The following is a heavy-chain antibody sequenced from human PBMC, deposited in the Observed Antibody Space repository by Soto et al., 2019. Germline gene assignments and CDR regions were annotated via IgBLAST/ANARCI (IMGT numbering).Heavy chain of an antibody. D-gene: IGHD3-22*01. Sequence: SETLSLTCTVSCGTISIHYWSWIRQPPVKEVEWIGYIYDSGGTDYKPSVKIRVTISVDTSKYEFCLKLSSVTVAYSAVYFCARLGGYDQSLDLWGQGTLVTVSP. CDR2: IYDSGGT. CDR1: CGTISIHY. J-gene: IGHJ5*02. CDR3: ARLGGYDQSLDL. V-gene: IGHV4-59*08.